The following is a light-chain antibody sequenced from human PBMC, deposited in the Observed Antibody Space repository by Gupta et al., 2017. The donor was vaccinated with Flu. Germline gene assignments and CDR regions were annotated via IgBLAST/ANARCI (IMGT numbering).Light chain of an antibody. CDR3: GTWDSSLSAVV. CDR1: SSNIGKNY. V-gene: IGLV1-51*02. J-gene: IGLJ2*01. CDR2: ENN. Sequence: SSSNIGKNYVSWYQHLAQTAPKHLIFENNQQCSGVPDRFSGSKSGTSATLGITGLQTGDEADYYCGTWDSSLSAVVFGGGTKLTVL.